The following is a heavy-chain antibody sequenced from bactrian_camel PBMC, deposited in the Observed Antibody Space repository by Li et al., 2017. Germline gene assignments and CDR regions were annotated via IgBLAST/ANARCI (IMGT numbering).Heavy chain of an antibody. D-gene: IGHD3*01. CDR2: IFADSSTT. CDR3: AAGTRSYVGSWCGRHDHEYDY. Sequence: QVQLVESGGGLVQPGGSLNLSCTTSGFTFDDYAMVWVRQASGKGLERVAGIFADSSTTYYADSVRGRFTISRDNAKNTVYLQMNSLKPEDTATYFCAAGTRSYVGSWCGRHDHEYDYWGQGTQVTVS. CDR1: GFTFDDYA. J-gene: IGHJ4*01. V-gene: IGHV3S7*01.